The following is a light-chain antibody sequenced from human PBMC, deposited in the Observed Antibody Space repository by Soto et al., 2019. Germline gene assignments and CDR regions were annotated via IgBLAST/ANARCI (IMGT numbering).Light chain of an antibody. CDR3: QQYNSYSGT. CDR1: QSISSW. CDR2: KAS. J-gene: IGKJ1*01. V-gene: IGKV1-5*03. Sequence: EIQMTQSPSTLSASVGDRVTITCRASQSISSWLAWYQQKPGKAPKLLIYKASSLESGVTSRFSGSGSGTEFTLTISSLQPDDFATYYCQQYNSYSGTVGPGTKVEIK.